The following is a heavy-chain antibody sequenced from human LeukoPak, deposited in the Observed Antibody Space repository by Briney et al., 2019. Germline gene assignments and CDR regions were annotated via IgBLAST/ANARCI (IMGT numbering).Heavy chain of an antibody. D-gene: IGHD3-22*01. V-gene: IGHV3-30*03. CDR2: ISYDGSNK. Sequence: GGSLRLSCAASGFTFSSYGMHWVRQAPGKGLEWVAVISYDGSNKYYADSVKGRFTISRDNSKNTLYLQMNSLRAEDTAVYYCARVYDSSGYYGYWGQGTLVTVSS. CDR3: ARVYDSSGYYGY. CDR1: GFTFSSYG. J-gene: IGHJ4*02.